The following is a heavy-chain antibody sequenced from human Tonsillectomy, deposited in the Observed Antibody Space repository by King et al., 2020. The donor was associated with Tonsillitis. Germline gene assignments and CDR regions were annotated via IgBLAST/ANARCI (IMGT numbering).Heavy chain of an antibody. CDR2: ISYDGSNR. CDR3: AKERTYSTASGFDS. Sequence: VQLEESGGGVVQPGRSLRLSCAASGFTFSSYGMHWVRQAPGKGLEWVAVISYDGSNRYYADSVKGRFTISRDNSKNTLYLQMNSLRAEDTAVYYCAKERTYSTASGFDSWGQGTLVTVSS. CDR1: GFTFSSYG. V-gene: IGHV3-30*18. J-gene: IGHJ4*02. D-gene: IGHD6-6*01.